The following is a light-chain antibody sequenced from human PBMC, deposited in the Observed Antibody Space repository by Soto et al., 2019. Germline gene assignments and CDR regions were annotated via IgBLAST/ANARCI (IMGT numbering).Light chain of an antibody. V-gene: IGKV3-15*01. Sequence: EIVMTQSAATLSVSPGERGTRSCRASQSVDINLAWFQQKPGQAPRLLIYGASTRATGIPARFSGSGSGTDFTLTISSLQPEDFATYYCLQDYNYPWTFGQGTKVDIK. CDR3: LQDYNYPWT. J-gene: IGKJ1*01. CDR1: QSVDIN. CDR2: GAS.